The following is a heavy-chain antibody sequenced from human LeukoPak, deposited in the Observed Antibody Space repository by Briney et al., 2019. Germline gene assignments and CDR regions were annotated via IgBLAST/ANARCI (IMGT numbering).Heavy chain of an antibody. J-gene: IGHJ4*02. CDR2: ISYDGSNK. CDR3: AREMVFGEP. V-gene: IGHV3-30*03. D-gene: IGHD3-10*02. Sequence: PGRSLRLSCAASGFTFSSYGMHWVRQAPGKGLEWVAVISYDGSNKYYADSVKGRFTISRDNSKNTLYLQMNSLRAEDTAVYYCAREMVFGEPWGQGTLVTVSS. CDR1: GFTFSSYG.